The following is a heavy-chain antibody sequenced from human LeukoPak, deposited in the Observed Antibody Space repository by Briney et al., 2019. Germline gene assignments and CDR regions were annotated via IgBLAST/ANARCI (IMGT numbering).Heavy chain of an antibody. V-gene: IGHV4-34*01. D-gene: IGHD2-15*01. CDR2: INHSGST. CDR1: GGSFSGYY. CDR3: ARGRRIVVVLGATRAHRDYCMDV. Sequence: SETLSLTCAVYGGSFSGYYWSWIRQPPGKGLEWIGEINHSGSTNYNPSLKSRVTISVDTSKNQFSLKLSSVTAADTAVYYCARGRRIVVVLGATRAHRDYCMDVWGKGTTVTVSS. J-gene: IGHJ6*03.